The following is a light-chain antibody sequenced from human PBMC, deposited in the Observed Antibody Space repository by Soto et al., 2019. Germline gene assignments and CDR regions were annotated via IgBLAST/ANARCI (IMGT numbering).Light chain of an antibody. CDR3: SSYTIKNTWV. J-gene: IGLJ3*02. CDR2: EVT. Sequence: QSALTQPASVSGSPGQSITISCTGPSSDVGGYNYVAWYLQHPGKAPKLMIYEVTNRPSGVSSRFSGSKSGNTASLTISGLQAEDEADYYCSSYTIKNTWVFGGGTKVTVL. CDR1: SSDVGGYNY. V-gene: IGLV2-14*01.